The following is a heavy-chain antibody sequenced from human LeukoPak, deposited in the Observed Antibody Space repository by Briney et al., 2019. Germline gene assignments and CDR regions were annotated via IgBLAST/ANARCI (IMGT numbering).Heavy chain of an antibody. CDR2: IYHSGST. D-gene: IGHD6-6*01. V-gene: IGHV4-38-2*02. Sequence: SETLSLTCTVSGYSISSGYYWGWIRQPPGKGLEWIGSIYHSGSTYYNPSLKSRVTISVDTSKNQFSPKLSSVTAADTAVYYCARRGAARPFDYWGQGTLVTVSS. CDR1: GYSISSGYY. CDR3: ARRGAARPFDY. J-gene: IGHJ4*02.